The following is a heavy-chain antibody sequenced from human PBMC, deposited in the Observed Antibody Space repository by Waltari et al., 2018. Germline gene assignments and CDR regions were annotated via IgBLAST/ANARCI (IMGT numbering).Heavy chain of an antibody. Sequence: EVQLVESGGGLVQPGGSLRLSCAASGFTFSSYWMHWVRQATGKGLVWVSRINRDGSSTSYADSVKGRFTISRDNAKNTLYLQMNSLRAEDTAVYYCARYTRSSREWLLKANWFDPWGQGTLVTVSS. CDR3: ARYTRSSREWLLKANWFDP. J-gene: IGHJ5*02. D-gene: IGHD3-3*01. CDR1: GFTFSSYW. V-gene: IGHV3-74*01. CDR2: INRDGSST.